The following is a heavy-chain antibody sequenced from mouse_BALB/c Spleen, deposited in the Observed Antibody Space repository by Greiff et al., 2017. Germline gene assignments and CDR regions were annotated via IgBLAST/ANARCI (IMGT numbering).Heavy chain of an antibody. V-gene: IGHV1-80*01. Sequence: QVQLQQSGAELVRPGSSVKISCKASGYAFSSYWMNWVKQRPGQGLEWIGQIYPGDGDTNYNGKFKGKATLTADKSSSTAYMQLSSLTSEDSAVYFCARKGVITTVSFDYWGQGTTLTVSS. CDR2: IYPGDGDT. CDR1: GYAFSSYW. J-gene: IGHJ2*01. D-gene: IGHD1-1*01. CDR3: ARKGVITTVSFDY.